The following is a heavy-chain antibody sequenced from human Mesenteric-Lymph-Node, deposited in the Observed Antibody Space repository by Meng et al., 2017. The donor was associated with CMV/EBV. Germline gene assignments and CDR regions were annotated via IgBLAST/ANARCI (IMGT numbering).Heavy chain of an antibody. CDR3: ARYCSSTSCYTY. V-gene: IGHV3-21*01. J-gene: IGHJ4*02. Sequence: GESLKISCAASGFTFSSYSMNWVRQAPGKGLEWVSSISSSSSYIYYADSVKGRFTISRENAKNSLYLQMNSLRAEDTAVYYCARYCSSTSCYTYWGQGTLVTVSS. D-gene: IGHD2-2*02. CDR2: ISSSSSYI. CDR1: GFTFSSYS.